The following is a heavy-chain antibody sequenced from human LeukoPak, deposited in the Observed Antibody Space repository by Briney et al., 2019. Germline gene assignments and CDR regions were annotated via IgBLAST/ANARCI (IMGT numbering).Heavy chain of an antibody. Sequence: GGSLRLSCAASGFTVSSNYMSWVRQAPGKGLEWVSVIYSGGSTYYADSVKGRSTISRDNSKNTLYLQMNSLRAEDTAVYYCAPHLLHNWFDPWGQGTLVTVSS. V-gene: IGHV3-66*01. CDR1: GFTVSSNY. CDR3: APHLLHNWFDP. CDR2: IYSGGST. D-gene: IGHD1-26*01. J-gene: IGHJ5*02.